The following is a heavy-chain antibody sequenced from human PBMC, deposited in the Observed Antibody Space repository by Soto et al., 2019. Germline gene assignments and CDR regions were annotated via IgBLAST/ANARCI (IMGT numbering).Heavy chain of an antibody. V-gene: IGHV1-18*01. CDR2: ISAYNGNT. CDR1: GYTFTSYG. Sequence: ASVKVSCKASGYTFTSYGISWVRQAPGQGLEWMGWISAYNGNTNYAQKLQGRVTMTTDTSTSTAYMELRSLRSDDTAVYYCARDTYLRYFDCLSLAYTDFYTWGQGTMLPVSS. CDR3: ARDTYLRYFDCLSLAYTDFYT. J-gene: IGHJ4*03. D-gene: IGHD3-9*01.